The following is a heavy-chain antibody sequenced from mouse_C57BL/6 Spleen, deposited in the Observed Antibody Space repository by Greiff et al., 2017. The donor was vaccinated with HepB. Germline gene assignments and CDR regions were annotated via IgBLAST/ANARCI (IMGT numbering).Heavy chain of an antibody. CDR3: ARPRGSSLYYAMDY. J-gene: IGHJ4*01. Sequence: VKLQQPGAELVKPGASVKLSCKASGYTFTSYWMHWVKQRPGRGLEWIGRIDPNSGGTKYNEKFKSKATLTVDKPSSTAYMQLSSLTSEDSAVYYCARPRGSSLYYAMDYWGQGTSVTVSS. CDR2: IDPNSGGT. CDR1: GYTFTSYW. D-gene: IGHD1-1*01. V-gene: IGHV1-72*01.